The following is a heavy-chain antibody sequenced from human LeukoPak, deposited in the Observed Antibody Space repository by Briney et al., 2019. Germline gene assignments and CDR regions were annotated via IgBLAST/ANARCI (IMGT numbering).Heavy chain of an antibody. CDR3: TKREGPMSGSYDYFDP. CDR1: GGSISGYY. V-gene: IGHV4-4*09. J-gene: IGHJ5*02. D-gene: IGHD1-26*01. CDR2: IHSNGYT. Sequence: KPSETLSLTCTVSGGSISGYYWSWIRQPPGQGLEWIAYIHSNGYTNYNPSLKSRVTISVDTSKNQFSLKVTSVTAADTAMYYCTKREGPMSGSYDYFDPWGQGTLVTVS.